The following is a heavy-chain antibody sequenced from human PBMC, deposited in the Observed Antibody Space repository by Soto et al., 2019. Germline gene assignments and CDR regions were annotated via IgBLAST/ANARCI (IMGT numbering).Heavy chain of an antibody. Sequence: GASVKVSFRASGGALSSYAISWGRQAPGQGLEWMGGIIPIFGTANYAQKFQGRVTSTADKSTSTAYMDLSSLRSEDTAVYYCARDRILTSYYPYYGMDVWGQGTTVTVSS. J-gene: IGHJ6*02. V-gene: IGHV1-69*06. D-gene: IGHD3-9*01. CDR3: ARDRILTSYYPYYGMDV. CDR1: GGALSSYA. CDR2: IIPIFGTA.